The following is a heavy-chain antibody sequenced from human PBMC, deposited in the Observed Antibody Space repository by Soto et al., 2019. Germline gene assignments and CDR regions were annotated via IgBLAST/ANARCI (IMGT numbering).Heavy chain of an antibody. CDR1: GFPFSNAW. CDR3: TTDKNYYGSGSYRYYYYGMDV. J-gene: IGHJ6*02. Sequence: GGSLRLSCAASGFPFSNAWMSWVPQAPGKGLEWVGRIKSKTDGGTTDYAAPVKGRFTISRDDSKNTLYLQMNSLKTEDTAVYYCTTDKNYYGSGSYRYYYYGMDVWGQGTTVTVSS. CDR2: IKSKTDGGTT. D-gene: IGHD3-10*01. V-gene: IGHV3-15*01.